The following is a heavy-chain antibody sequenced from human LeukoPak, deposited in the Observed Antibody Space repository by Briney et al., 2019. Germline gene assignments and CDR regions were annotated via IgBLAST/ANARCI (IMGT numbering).Heavy chain of an antibody. D-gene: IGHD1-26*01. V-gene: IGHV4-59*08. J-gene: IGHJ4*02. CDR2: TNHVGNS. CDR1: GGSISSHY. CDR3: ARHYDGRESGSFYEDH. Sequence: ETLSLTCTVSGGSISSHYWSWIRQPPGKGLQWIGYTNHVGNSDFNPSLKSRVTISVDTSKNQFSLKLSSVTAADTAVYYCARHYDGRESGSFYEDHWGQGTLVIVSS.